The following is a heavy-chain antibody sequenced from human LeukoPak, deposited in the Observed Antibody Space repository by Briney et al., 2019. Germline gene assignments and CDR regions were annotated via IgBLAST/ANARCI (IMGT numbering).Heavy chain of an antibody. V-gene: IGHV3-53*01. CDR1: GFTVSSNY. CDR3: AKLSAGSSRWVDY. Sequence: PGGSLRLSCAVSGFTVSSNYMSWVRQAPGKGLEWVSIIYSGGSTYYADSVKGRFTISRDNSKNTLYLQMNSLRAEDTAVYYCAKLSAGSSRWVDYWGQGSLVTVSS. J-gene: IGHJ4*02. CDR2: IYSGGST. D-gene: IGHD6-13*01.